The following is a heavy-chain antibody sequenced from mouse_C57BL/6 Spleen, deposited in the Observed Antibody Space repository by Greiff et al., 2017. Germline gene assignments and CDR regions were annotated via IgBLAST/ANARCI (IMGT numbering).Heavy chain of an antibody. CDR2: INPNYGTT. V-gene: IGHV1-39*01. D-gene: IGHD1-2*01. CDR1: GYSFTDYN. Sequence: EVQLQQSGPELVKPGASVKISCQASGYSFTDYNMNWVKQSNGKSLEWIGVINPNYGTTSYNQKFKGKATLTVDQSSSTAYMQLNSLTSEDSAVYYWARGKELLRPYYAMDYWGQGTSGTVSS. J-gene: IGHJ4*01. CDR3: ARGKELLRPYYAMDY.